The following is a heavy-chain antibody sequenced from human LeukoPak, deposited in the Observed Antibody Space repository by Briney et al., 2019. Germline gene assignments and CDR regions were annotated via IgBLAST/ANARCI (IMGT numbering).Heavy chain of an antibody. CDR1: GGSISSYY. V-gene: IGHV4-59*01. CDR3: ARVYGTDAFDI. Sequence: SGTLSLTCTVSGGSISSYYWSWIRQPPGKGLEWIGYIYYSGSTNYNPSLKSRVTISVDTSKNQFSLKLSSVTAAGTAVYYCARVYGTDAFDIWGQGTMVTVSS. J-gene: IGHJ3*02. D-gene: IGHD3-10*01. CDR2: IYYSGST.